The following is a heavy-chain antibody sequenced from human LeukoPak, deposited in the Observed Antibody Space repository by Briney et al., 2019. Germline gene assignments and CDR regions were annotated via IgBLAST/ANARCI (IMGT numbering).Heavy chain of an antibody. CDR1: SGSFSGYF. Sequence: SETLSLTCAVYSGSFSGYFWSWIRQPPGKGLEWIGEINHSGSTNYNPSLKSRVTISVDTSKNQFSLKLNSVTAADTAVYYCAKSNGYGLVDIWGQGTMVTVSS. J-gene: IGHJ3*02. V-gene: IGHV4-34*01. D-gene: IGHD3-10*01. CDR2: INHSGST. CDR3: AKSNGYGLVDI.